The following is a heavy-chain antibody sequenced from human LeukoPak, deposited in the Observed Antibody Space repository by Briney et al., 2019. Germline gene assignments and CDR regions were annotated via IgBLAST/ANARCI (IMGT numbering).Heavy chain of an antibody. J-gene: IGHJ3*02. Sequence: GGSLGLSCEASGFTFTSNAMSWVRQAPGKGLEGVSAISGSGGSTYYADSVKGRFTISRDNSKNTLYLQMNSLRAEDTAVYYCAKDLDSSDAFDIWGQGTMVTVSS. D-gene: IGHD6-13*01. CDR2: ISGSGGST. CDR1: GFTFTSNA. V-gene: IGHV3-23*01. CDR3: AKDLDSSDAFDI.